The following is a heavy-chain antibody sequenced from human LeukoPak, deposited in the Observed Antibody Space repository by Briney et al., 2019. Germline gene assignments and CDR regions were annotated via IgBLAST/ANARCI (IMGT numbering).Heavy chain of an antibody. V-gene: IGHV3-30-3*01. CDR3: AKDRSFIVGATPDY. D-gene: IGHD1-26*01. J-gene: IGHJ4*02. Sequence: GGSLRLSCAASGFTFSSYAMHWVRQAPGKGLEWVAVISYDGSNKYYADSVKGRFTISRDNSKNTLYLQMNSLRAEDTAVYYCAKDRSFIVGATPDYWGQGTLVTVSS. CDR1: GFTFSSYA. CDR2: ISYDGSNK.